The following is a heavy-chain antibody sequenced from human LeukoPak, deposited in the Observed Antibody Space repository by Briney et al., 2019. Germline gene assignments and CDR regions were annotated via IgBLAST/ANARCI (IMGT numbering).Heavy chain of an antibody. CDR1: GFTFSSYS. D-gene: IGHD5-12*01. CDR3: ARQPNGGYEGDYFDY. CDR2: ISSSSSTI. J-gene: IGHJ4*02. Sequence: PGGSLRLSCAASGFTFSSYSMNWVRQAPGKGLEWVSYISSSSSTIYYADSVKGRFTISRDNAKNSLYLQMNNLRAEDTAVYYCARQPNGGYEGDYFDYWGQGTLVTVSS. V-gene: IGHV3-48*04.